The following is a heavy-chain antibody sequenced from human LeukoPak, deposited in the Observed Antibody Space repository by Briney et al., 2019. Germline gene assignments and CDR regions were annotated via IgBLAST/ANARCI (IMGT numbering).Heavy chain of an antibody. CDR2: IRYDGSNK. V-gene: IGHV3-30*02. CDR1: GFTFSSYG. J-gene: IGHJ4*02. CDR3: AKASRSVVVPAAPSH. Sequence: PGGSLRLSCAASGFTFSSYGMHWVRQAPGKGLEWVAFIRYDGSNKYYADSVKGRFTISRDNSKNTLYLQMNSLRAEDTAVYYCAKASRSVVVPAAPSHWGQGTLVTISS. D-gene: IGHD2-2*01.